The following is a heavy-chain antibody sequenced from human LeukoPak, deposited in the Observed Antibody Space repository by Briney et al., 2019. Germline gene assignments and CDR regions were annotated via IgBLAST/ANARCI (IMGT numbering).Heavy chain of an antibody. J-gene: IGHJ3*01. V-gene: IGHV1-24*01. CDR3: ATGVHMVGAPWRAFAG. CDR2: FDPEAGEP. Sequence: ASVKVSCKVSGYTLTELSIHWVRQAPGKGLEWMGGFDPEAGEPIYTQKFQGRVTMTEDTSTDTAYMELSSLRSEDTAVYYCATGVHMVGAPWRAFAGWGQGRMVTASS. D-gene: IGHD1-26*01. CDR1: GYTLTELS.